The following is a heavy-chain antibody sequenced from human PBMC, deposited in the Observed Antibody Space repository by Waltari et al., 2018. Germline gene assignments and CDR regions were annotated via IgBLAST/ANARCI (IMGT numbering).Heavy chain of an antibody. V-gene: IGHV3-30*18. CDR2: KMYEGKKE. CDR1: GFTFNNYG. CDR3: AKDLIAAATGSDY. J-gene: IGHJ4*02. D-gene: IGHD6-13*01. Sequence: QVLLVESGGGVVQPGRSLRLSCAASGFTFNNYGMHWVRQAPGKGLGWGAGKMYEGKKEYYADSVKGRITISRDNSKNTLYLQMNSLRPEDTAIYYCAKDLIAAATGSDYWGQGTLVTVSS.